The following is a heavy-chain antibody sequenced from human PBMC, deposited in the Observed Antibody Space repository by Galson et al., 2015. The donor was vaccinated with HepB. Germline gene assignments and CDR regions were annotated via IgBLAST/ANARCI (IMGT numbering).Heavy chain of an antibody. J-gene: IGHJ4*02. CDR1: GFTFSKFA. V-gene: IGHV3-23*01. CDR3: VKGLFPLDC. CDR2: IATIGT. Sequence: SLRLSCAASGFTFSKFAMNWVRQAPGKGLEWVSTIATIGTYYADSVKGRSTISRDNSKNTLSLQLNSLRVEDTAVYYCVKGLFPLDCCGQGTLVTVSS. D-gene: IGHD4/OR15-4a*01.